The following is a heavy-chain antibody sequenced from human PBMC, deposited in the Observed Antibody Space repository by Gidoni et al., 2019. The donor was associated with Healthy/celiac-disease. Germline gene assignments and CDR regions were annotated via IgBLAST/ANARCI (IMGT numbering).Heavy chain of an antibody. CDR3: ARNLTRGYYGSGSYYYYYYGMDV. Sequence: QVQLQQWGAGLLKPSETLSLTCAVYGGSFSGYYWSWIRQPPGKGLEWIGEINHSGSTNSNPSLKSRVTISVDTSKNQFSLKLSSVTAADTAVYYCARNLTRGYYGSGSYYYYYYGMDVWGQGTTVTVSS. J-gene: IGHJ6*02. D-gene: IGHD3-10*01. CDR2: INHSGST. CDR1: GGSFSGYY. V-gene: IGHV4-34*01.